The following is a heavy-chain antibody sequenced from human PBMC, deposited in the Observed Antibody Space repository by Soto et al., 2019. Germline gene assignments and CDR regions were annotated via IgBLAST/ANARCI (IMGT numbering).Heavy chain of an antibody. CDR1: GFTFDDFA. J-gene: IGHJ5*02. CDR2: INWNSGSL. CDR3: AKAPNLVTHWFDP. D-gene: IGHD3-9*01. Sequence: ESGGGLVQPGRSLRLSCAVSGFTFDDFAVHWVRQAPGKGLEWVSGINWNSGSLAYADSVKGRFTISRDNAKNSLYLHLNSLRAEDTAFYYCAKAPNLVTHWFDPWGQGTLVTVSS. V-gene: IGHV3-9*01.